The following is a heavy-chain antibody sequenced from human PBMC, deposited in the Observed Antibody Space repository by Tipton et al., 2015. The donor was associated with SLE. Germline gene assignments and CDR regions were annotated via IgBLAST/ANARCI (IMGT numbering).Heavy chain of an antibody. J-gene: IGHJ4*02. D-gene: IGHD3-10*01. Sequence: GSLRLSCAASGFTFSSYAMSWVRQAPGKGLEWVSAISGSGGSTYYADSVKGRFTISRDNSKNTLSLQMNSLRAEDTAVYYCAKDLKITMVRGVLDYWGQGTLVTVSS. CDR3: AKDLKITMVRGVLDY. V-gene: IGHV3-23*01. CDR1: GFTFSSYA. CDR2: ISGSGGST.